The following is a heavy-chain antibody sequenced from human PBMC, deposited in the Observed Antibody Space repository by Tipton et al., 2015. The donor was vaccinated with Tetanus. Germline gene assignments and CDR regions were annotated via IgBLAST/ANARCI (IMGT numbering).Heavy chain of an antibody. CDR3: AREADCSGGSCYSGDFDY. D-gene: IGHD2-15*01. Sequence: SGFTFRSFGMHWVRQAPGKGLEWLSVIWYDGSETWYTDSVKGRFTVSRDNSKNMLYLEMNNLRAEDTAIYYCAREADCSGGSCYSGDFDYWGQGTLVTVSS. V-gene: IGHV3-33*01. CDR1: GFTFRSFG. J-gene: IGHJ4*02. CDR2: IWYDGSET.